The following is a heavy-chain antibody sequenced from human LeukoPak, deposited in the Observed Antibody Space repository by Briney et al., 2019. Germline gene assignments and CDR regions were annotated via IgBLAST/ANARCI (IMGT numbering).Heavy chain of an antibody. CDR3: ARSSYSSSSSV. D-gene: IGHD6-6*01. V-gene: IGHV3-53*01. CDR1: GFNVSNNY. Sequence: GGSLRLPCAASGFNVSNNYMSWVRQAPGKGLEWVSVIYRGGSTHYADSVKGRFTMSRDNSKNTVYLQMDSLRAEDTAVYYCARSSYSSSSSVWGQGTMVTVSS. J-gene: IGHJ3*01. CDR2: IYRGGST.